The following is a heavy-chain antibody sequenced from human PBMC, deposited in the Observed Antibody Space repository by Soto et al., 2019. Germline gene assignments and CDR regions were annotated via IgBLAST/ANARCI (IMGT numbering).Heavy chain of an antibody. CDR3: ARDHNPKYYDSSGPSTFDY. Sequence: GASVKVSCKASGGTFSSYAISWVRKAPGQGLEWMGGIIPIFGTANYAQKFQGRVTITADKSTSTAYMELSSLRSEDAAVYYCARDHNPKYYDSSGPSTFDYWGQGTLVTVSS. CDR1: GGTFSSYA. D-gene: IGHD3-22*01. CDR2: IIPIFGTA. V-gene: IGHV1-69*06. J-gene: IGHJ4*02.